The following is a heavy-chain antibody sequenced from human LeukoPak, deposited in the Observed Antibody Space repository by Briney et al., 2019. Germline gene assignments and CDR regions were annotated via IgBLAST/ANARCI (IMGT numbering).Heavy chain of an antibody. D-gene: IGHD3-22*01. CDR1: GYTFTGYY. CDR2: INPNSGGT. J-gene: IGHJ4*02. CDR3: ARPKYYYDSSGQHYYFDY. Sequence: ASVKVSCKASGYTFTGYYMHWVRQAPGQGLEWMGRINPNSGGTNYAQKFQGRDTMTRDTSISTAYMELSRLRSDDTAVYYCARPKYYYDSSGQHYYFDYWGQGTLVTVSS. V-gene: IGHV1-2*06.